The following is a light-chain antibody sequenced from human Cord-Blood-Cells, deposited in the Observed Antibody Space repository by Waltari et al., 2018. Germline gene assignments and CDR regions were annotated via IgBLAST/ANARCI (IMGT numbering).Light chain of an antibody. V-gene: IGKV2-30*01. CDR3: MRGARGPCT. CDR2: KVS. CDR1: QSLVYSDGKTY. Sequence: VVMTQVPRSLTATLGQRAFISCRASQSLVYSDGKTYLNWFQQRPGQPPRRLIYKVSNRGSGGPDRFSGSGSGSDYTKEVSRVEADDVGVYYCMRGARGPCTFGQGTKVDMK. J-gene: IGKJ1*01.